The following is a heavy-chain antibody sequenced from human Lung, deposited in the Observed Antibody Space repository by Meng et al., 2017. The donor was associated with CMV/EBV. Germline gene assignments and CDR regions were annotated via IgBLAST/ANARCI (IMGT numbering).Heavy chain of an antibody. V-gene: IGHV1-69*13. CDR1: GDSFSSYT. Sequence: SVKVSXKASGDSFSSYTFSWVRQAPGQGLEWMGEIIPMFGTANSAQKFQGRVTITADESTTTAYMELSSLRSDDTALDFCAGGSVVGAMGCDYWGQGTLVTVSS. D-gene: IGHD2-21*01. J-gene: IGHJ4*02. CDR3: AGGSVVGAMGCDY. CDR2: IIPMFGTA.